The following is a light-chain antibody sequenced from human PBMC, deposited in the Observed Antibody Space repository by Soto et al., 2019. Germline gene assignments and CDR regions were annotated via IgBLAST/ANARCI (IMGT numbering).Light chain of an antibody. CDR3: GSYTRSSTPYV. CDR1: SSDGGGHHY. J-gene: IGLJ1*01. Sequence: QSALTQPASVSGSPGQSITISCTGTSSDGGGHHYVSWYQHHPGKAPKLVIYDVNYRPSGVSNRFSGSKSGNTASLTISGLQVEDEADYYCGSYTRSSTPYVFVTGTKLTVL. CDR2: DVN. V-gene: IGLV2-14*01.